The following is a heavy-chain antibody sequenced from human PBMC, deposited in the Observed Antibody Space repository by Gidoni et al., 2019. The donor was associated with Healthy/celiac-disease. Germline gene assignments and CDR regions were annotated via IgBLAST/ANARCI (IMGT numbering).Heavy chain of an antibody. D-gene: IGHD3-3*01. CDR1: GFTFSSYS. CDR2: ISSSGSTI. Sequence: EVQLVESGGGLVQPGGSLRLSCAASGFTFSSYSMNWVRQAPGKGLEWVSYISSSGSTIYYADSMKGRFTISRDNAKNSLYLQMNSLRDEDTAVYYCARSAYYDFSYFYMDVWGKGTTVTVSS. CDR3: ARSAYYDFSYFYMDV. V-gene: IGHV3-48*02. J-gene: IGHJ6*03.